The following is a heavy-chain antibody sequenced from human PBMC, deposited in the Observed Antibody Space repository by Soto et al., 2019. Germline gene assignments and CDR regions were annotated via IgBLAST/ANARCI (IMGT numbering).Heavy chain of an antibody. CDR3: ANDIWFGELFIHY. CDR2: ISGSGGST. CDR1: GFTFSSYA. J-gene: IGHJ4*02. Sequence: GGSLRLSCAASGFTFSSYAMSWVRQAPGKGLEWVSAISGSGGSTYYADSVKGRFTISRDNSKNTLYLQMNSLRAEDTAVYYCANDIWFGELFIHYWGQGTLVTVSS. V-gene: IGHV3-23*01. D-gene: IGHD3-10*01.